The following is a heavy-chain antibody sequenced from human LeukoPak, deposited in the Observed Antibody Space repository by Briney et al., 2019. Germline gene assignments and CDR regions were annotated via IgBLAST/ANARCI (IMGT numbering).Heavy chain of an antibody. Sequence: ASVKISCKASGYTFTSYGFSWVRQAPGQGLEWMGWISAYNGNTNYAQNLQGRVTMTTDTSTSTAYMELRSLGSDDTAVYYCARDLARRIVGATPAYWGQGTLVTVSS. CDR2: ISAYNGNT. J-gene: IGHJ4*02. CDR3: ARDLARRIVGATPAY. V-gene: IGHV1-18*01. D-gene: IGHD1-26*01. CDR1: GYTFTSYG.